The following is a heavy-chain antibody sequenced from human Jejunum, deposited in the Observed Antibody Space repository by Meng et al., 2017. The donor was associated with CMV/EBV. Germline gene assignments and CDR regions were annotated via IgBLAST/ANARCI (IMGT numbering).Heavy chain of an antibody. Sequence: ISSHNWWSWVRQPPGKGLEWIGKIYNDGSTNYNPSLKSRVTISVDKSKNQFSLKVTSVTAADTAFYYCARDDAYCSSTTCYKMDYWGQGILVTVSS. V-gene: IGHV4-4*02. D-gene: IGHD2-2*02. CDR3: ARDDAYCSSTTCYKMDY. J-gene: IGHJ4*02. CDR2: IYNDGST. CDR1: ISSHNW.